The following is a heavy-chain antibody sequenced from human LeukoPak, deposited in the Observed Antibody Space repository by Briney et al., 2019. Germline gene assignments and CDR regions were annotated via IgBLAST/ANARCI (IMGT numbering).Heavy chain of an antibody. CDR3: AREGITMVRGVIIEEYWFDP. CDR1: GGSISSYY. J-gene: IGHJ5*02. V-gene: IGHV4-59*01. D-gene: IGHD3-10*01. Sequence: SETLSLTCTVSGGSISSYYWSWIRQPPGKGLEWIGYIYYSGSTNYNPSLKSRATISVDTSKNQFSLKLSSVTAADTAVYYCAREGITMVRGVIIEEYWFDPWGQGTLVTVSS. CDR2: IYYSGST.